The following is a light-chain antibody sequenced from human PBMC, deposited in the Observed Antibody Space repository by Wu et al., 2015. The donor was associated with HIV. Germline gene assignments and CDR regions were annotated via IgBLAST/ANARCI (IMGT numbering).Light chain of an antibody. J-gene: IGKJ2*03. CDR2: EAS. Sequence: DIQMTQSPSSLSASIGDRVTITCRASQDINNYLNWYQQKPGKAPKLLIYEASTLETGVPSRFSGSGSGTRFTFTISSLQPEDIATYYCQQYGGRPPYSFGQGTKLEI. CDR1: QDINNY. CDR3: QQYGGRPPYS. V-gene: IGKV1-33*01.